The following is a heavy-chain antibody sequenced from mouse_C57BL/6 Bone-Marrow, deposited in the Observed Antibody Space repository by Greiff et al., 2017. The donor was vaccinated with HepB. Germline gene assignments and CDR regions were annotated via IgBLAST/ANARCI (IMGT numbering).Heavy chain of an antibody. CDR1: GFSFTSYG. CDR2: IWSGGST. Sequence: VQLQQSGPGLVQPSQSLSITCTVSGFSFTSYGVHWVRQSPGKGLEWLGVIWSGGSTDYNAAFISRLSISKDNSKSQVFFKMNSLQADDTAIYYCARNKGYLYWYFDVWGTGTTVTVSS. V-gene: IGHV2-2*01. D-gene: IGHD2-2*01. J-gene: IGHJ1*03. CDR3: ARNKGYLYWYFDV.